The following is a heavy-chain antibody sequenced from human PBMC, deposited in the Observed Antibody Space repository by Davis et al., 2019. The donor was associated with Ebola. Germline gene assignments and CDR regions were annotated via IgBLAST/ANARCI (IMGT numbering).Heavy chain of an antibody. J-gene: IGHJ4*02. CDR3: AKLYGSGSLFDS. CDR2: IIPKFGTP. D-gene: IGHD3-10*01. CDR1: GYTLTESS. V-gene: IGHV1-24*01. Sequence: ASVKVSCKISGYTLTESSMHWVRQAPGKGLEWMEGIIPKFGTPTYAQSFQGRVTITADESTSTAYVELSGLRFEDTAVYYCAKLYGSGSLFDSWGQGTLITVSS.